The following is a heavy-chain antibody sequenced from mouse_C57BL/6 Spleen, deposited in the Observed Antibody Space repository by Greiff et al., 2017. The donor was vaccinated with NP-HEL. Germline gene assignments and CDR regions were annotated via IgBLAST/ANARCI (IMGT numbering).Heavy chain of an antibody. J-gene: IGHJ4*01. D-gene: IGHD1-1*01. CDR2: IYPRSGNT. V-gene: IGHV1-81*01. CDR3: ARGGVVATKDYYAMDY. Sequence: QVQLQQSGAELARPGASVKLSCKASGYTFTSYGISWVKQRTGQGLEWIGEIYPRSGNTYYNEKFKGKATLTADKSSSTAYMELRSLTSEDSAVYFCARGGVVATKDYYAMDYWGQGTSVTVSS. CDR1: GYTFTSYG.